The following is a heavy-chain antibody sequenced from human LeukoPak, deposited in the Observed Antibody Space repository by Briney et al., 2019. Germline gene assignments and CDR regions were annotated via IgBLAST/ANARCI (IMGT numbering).Heavy chain of an antibody. D-gene: IGHD6-13*01. Sequence: ASVKVSCKASGGTFSSYAISWVRQAPGQGLEWMGGIIPIFGTANYAQKFQGRVTITADESTSTAYMELSSLRSEDTAVYYCARAKVATFSSSWYWFDPLGQGTLVTVSS. V-gene: IGHV1-69*01. CDR2: IIPIFGTA. CDR1: GGTFSSYA. CDR3: ARAKVATFSSSWYWFDP. J-gene: IGHJ5*02.